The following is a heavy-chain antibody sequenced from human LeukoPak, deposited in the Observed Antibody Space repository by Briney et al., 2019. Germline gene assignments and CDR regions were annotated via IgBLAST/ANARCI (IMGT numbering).Heavy chain of an antibody. CDR2: IFPGDSDA. D-gene: IGHD2-21*01. V-gene: IGHV5-51*01. CDR3: ATRHKTEYAFDI. CDR1: GDRFTNYW. J-gene: IGHJ3*02. Sequence: GESLKISCQASGDRFTNYWIGWVRQMPGKGLEWMGIIFPGDSDARYSPFFESQVTISADKSITTAYLQWSSLEASDTAMYYCATRHKTEYAFDIWGQGTMVIVSS.